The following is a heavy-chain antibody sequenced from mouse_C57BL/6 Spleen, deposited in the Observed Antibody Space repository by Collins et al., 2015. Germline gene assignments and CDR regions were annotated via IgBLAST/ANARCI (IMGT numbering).Heavy chain of an antibody. Sequence: DVQLQESGPGLVKPSQSLSLTCSVTGHSITSGYYWNWIRQFPGNKLEWMGYISYDGTNNYNPSLKNRVSITRDTSKNQFFLKLSSVTTEDTTTYYCARGMITTAMDYWGQGTSVTVSS. CDR1: GHSITSGYY. CDR3: ARGMITTAMDY. V-gene: IGHV3-6*02. CDR2: ISYDGTN. J-gene: IGHJ4*01. D-gene: IGHD2-4*01.